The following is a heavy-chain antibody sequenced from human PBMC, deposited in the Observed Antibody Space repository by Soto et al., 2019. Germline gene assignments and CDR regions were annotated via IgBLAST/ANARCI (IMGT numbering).Heavy chain of an antibody. D-gene: IGHD4-17*01. J-gene: IGHJ4*02. CDR2: IWYDGSNK. CDR3: ARVGYGDYGGAY. CDR1: GFTFSSYG. V-gene: IGHV3-33*01. Sequence: QVQLVESGGGVVQPGRSLRLSCAASGFTFSSYGMHWVRQAPGKGLEWVAVIWYDGSNKYYAESVKGRFTISRDNSKNTLYLQMISLRAEDTAVYYCARVGYGDYGGAYWGQGTLVTVSS.